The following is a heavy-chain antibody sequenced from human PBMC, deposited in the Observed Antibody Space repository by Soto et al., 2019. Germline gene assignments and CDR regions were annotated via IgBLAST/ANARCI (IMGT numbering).Heavy chain of an antibody. D-gene: IGHD3-22*01. CDR1: GFTFSSYD. J-gene: IGHJ6*02. CDR3: ARDLGYYDSSGNYYYYGMDV. V-gene: IGHV3-13*01. Sequence: GGSLRLSCAASGFTFSSYDMHWVRQATGKGLEWVSAIGTAGDTYYPGSVKGRFTISRENAKNSLYLQMNSLRAEDTAVYYCARDLGYYDSSGNYYYYGMDVWGQGTTVTVSS. CDR2: IGTAGDT.